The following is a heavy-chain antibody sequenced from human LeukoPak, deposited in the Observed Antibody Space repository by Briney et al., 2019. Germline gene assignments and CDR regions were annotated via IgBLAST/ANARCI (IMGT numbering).Heavy chain of an antibody. CDR1: GYTFTSHY. CDR2: INPNGGST. V-gene: IGHV1-46*01. CDR3: ARERGGHYYDY. Sequence: ASVKVSCKASGYTFTSHYMHWVRQAPGQGFGWMGIINPNGGSTGYAQTFQGRVAMTRDTSTSTVHMELSSLRSEDTAVYYCARERGGHYYDYWGQGTLVTVSS. D-gene: IGHD3-16*01. J-gene: IGHJ4*02.